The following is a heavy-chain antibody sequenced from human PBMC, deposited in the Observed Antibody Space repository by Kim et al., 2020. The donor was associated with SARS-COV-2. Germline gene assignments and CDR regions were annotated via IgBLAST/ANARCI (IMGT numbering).Heavy chain of an antibody. D-gene: IGHD4-17*01. CDR3: AKAITVTQRGYFDY. CDR1: GFTFSSCG. CDR2: ASNDGSNK. V-gene: IGHV3-30*18. J-gene: IGHJ4*03. Sequence: GGSLRLSCAASGFTFSSCGMHWVRQTPGKGLEWVAVASNDGSNKYYADSVKGRFTISRDNSKSTVYLQMNSLRAEDTAVYYCAKAITVTQRGYFDYWGQGTLVTVSS.